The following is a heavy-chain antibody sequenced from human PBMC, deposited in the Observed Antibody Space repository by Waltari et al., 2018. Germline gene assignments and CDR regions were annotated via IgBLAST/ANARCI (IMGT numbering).Heavy chain of an antibody. Sequence: EVQLVQSGAEVKKPGESLKISCKGSGYSFTTYWIGWVRQMPGKGLEWMGIIYPGDSDTRYSPSFRGQVTISADKSISTAYLQWSSLKASDTAMYYCARQGMDYGDFNDGYFDYWGQGTLVTVSS. J-gene: IGHJ4*02. D-gene: IGHD4-17*01. V-gene: IGHV5-51*01. CDR2: IYPGDSDT. CDR3: ARQGMDYGDFNDGYFDY. CDR1: GYSFTTYW.